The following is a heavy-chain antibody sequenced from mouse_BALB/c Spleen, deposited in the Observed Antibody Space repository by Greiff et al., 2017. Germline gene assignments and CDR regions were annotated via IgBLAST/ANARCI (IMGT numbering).Heavy chain of an antibody. D-gene: IGHD1-1*01. Sequence: VQLQQPGAELVKPGASVKLSCKASGYTFTSYWMHWVKQRPGQGLEWIGEINPSNGRTNYNEKFKSKATLTVDKSSSTAYMQLSSLTSEDSAVYYCARSGYYGSSLFAYWGQGTLVTVSA. CDR2: INPSNGRT. J-gene: IGHJ3*01. V-gene: IGHV1S81*02. CDR1: GYTFTSYW. CDR3: ARSGYYGSSLFAY.